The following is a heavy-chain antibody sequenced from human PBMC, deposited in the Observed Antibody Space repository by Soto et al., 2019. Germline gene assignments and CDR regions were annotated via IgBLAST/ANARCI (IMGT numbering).Heavy chain of an antibody. Sequence: PSETLSLTCTVSGGSIRSYYWSWIRQPPGKGLEWIGYIYYSGSTNYNPSLKSRVTISVDTSKNQFSLKLSSVTAADTAVYYCARHQSFNWKPFDPWGQGTLVTVSS. J-gene: IGHJ5*02. CDR3: ARHQSFNWKPFDP. D-gene: IGHD1-20*01. CDR2: IYYSGST. V-gene: IGHV4-59*08. CDR1: GGSIRSYY.